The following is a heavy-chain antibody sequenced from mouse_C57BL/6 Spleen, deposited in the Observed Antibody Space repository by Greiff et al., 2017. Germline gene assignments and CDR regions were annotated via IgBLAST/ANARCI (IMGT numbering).Heavy chain of an antibody. CDR1: GYTFTSYG. CDR3: ARSLFITTVVDYAMDY. Sequence: VQLQQPGAELVMPGASVKLSCKASGYTFTSYGISWVKQRTGQGLEWIGEIYPRSGNTYYNEKFKGKATLTADKSSSTAYMELRSLTSEDSAVYFCARSLFITTVVDYAMDYWGQGTSVTVSS. CDR2: IYPRSGNT. V-gene: IGHV1-81*01. D-gene: IGHD1-1*01. J-gene: IGHJ4*01.